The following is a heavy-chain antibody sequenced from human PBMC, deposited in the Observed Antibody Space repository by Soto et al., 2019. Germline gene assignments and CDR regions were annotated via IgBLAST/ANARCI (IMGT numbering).Heavy chain of an antibody. CDR2: ISWNSGSI. CDR1: GFTFDDYA. J-gene: IGHJ3*02. V-gene: IGHV3-9*01. D-gene: IGHD3-9*01. Sequence: SLKISCAASGFTFDDYAMHWVRQAPGKGLEWVSGISWNSGSIGYADSVKGRFTISRDNAKNSLYLQMNSLRAEDTALYFCAKDFGPLGLGPAFAIWGQGTLATASS. CDR3: AKDFGPLGLGPAFAI.